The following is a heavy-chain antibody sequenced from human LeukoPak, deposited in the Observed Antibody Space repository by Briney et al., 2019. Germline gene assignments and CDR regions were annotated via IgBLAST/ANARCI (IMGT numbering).Heavy chain of an antibody. J-gene: IGHJ4*02. CDR3: ARNVRFPLNVGVSDY. V-gene: IGHV1-18*01. Sequence: ASVKVSCKASGYTFTSHTISWVRQAPGQGLEWMGWISTYNGNTNYAQMLQGRVTMTTDTSTNTAYMEPRSLRSDDTAVYFCARNVRFPLNVGVSDYWGQGTLVTVSS. D-gene: IGHD3-10*01. CDR1: GYTFTSHT. CDR2: ISTYNGNT.